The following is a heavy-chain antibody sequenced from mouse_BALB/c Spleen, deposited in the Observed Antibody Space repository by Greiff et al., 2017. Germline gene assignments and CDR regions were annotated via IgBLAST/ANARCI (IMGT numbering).Heavy chain of an antibody. CDR1: GYTFTNYW. CDR2: IYPGGGYT. Sequence: VKLMESGAELVRPGTSVKISCKASGYTFTNYWLGWVKQGPGHGLEWIGDIYPGGGYTNYNEKFKGKATLTADTSSSTAYMQLSSLTSEDSAVYFCARRRGNYLDYWGQGTTLTVSS. CDR3: ARRRGNYLDY. J-gene: IGHJ2*01. V-gene: IGHV1-63*02.